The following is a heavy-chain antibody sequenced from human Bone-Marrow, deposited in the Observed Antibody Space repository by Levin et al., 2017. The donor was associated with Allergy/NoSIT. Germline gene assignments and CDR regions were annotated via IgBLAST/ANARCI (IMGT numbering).Heavy chain of an antibody. CDR3: ARGTYDAFDV. Sequence: PGGSLRLSCAASGFTSGLTFSDYSMNWVRQAPGGGLEWLSYISHGSGAIYYADSIKGRFVISRDDAKQSIFLQMNNVRAEDTALYHCARGTYDAFDVWGQGTMVTVSS. CDR2: ISHGSGAI. V-gene: IGHV3-48*04. CDR1: GFTSGLTFSDYS. J-gene: IGHJ3*01.